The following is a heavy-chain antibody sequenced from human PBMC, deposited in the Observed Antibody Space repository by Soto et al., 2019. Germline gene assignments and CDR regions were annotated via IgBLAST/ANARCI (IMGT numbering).Heavy chain of an antibody. J-gene: IGHJ4*01. CDR1: GGTFSSYT. D-gene: IGHD3-16*02. CDR3: ASTMITFWGVIVILLLAY. CDR2: IIPILGIA. V-gene: IGHV1-69*02. Sequence: ASVKVSCKASGGTFSSYTISWVRQAPGQGLEWMGRIIPILGIANYAQKFQGRVTITADKSTSTAYMELSSLRSEDTAVYYCASTMITFWGVIVILLLAYRSRGTLVIVSS.